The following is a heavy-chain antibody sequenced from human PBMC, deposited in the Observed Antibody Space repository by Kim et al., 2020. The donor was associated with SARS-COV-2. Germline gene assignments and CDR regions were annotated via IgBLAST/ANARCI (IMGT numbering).Heavy chain of an antibody. CDR2: ISYDGSNK. CDR3: AKNLGVGHNIAIIDYYY. Sequence: GGSLRLSCAASGFTFSSYGMHWVRQAPGKGLEWVAVISYDGSNKYYADSVKGRFTISRDNSKNTLYLQMNSLRAEDTAVYYCAKNLGVGHNIAIIDYYY. J-gene: IGHJ6*01. D-gene: IGHD3-16*02. CDR1: GFTFSSYG. V-gene: IGHV3-30*18.